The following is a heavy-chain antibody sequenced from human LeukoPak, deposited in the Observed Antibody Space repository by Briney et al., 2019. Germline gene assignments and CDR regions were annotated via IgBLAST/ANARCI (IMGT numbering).Heavy chain of an antibody. Sequence: GRSLRLSCAPFTLILNSFGIQCVSQAPGKGLEWVAVIWYDGTNENYVDSVKGRFTISRDNSKNMLYLQMNRRRAEDTAVYYCESSVKLGDFHKYYGTVVCGQGTTVTVSS. V-gene: IGHV3-33*03. CDR1: TLILNSFG. J-gene: IGHJ6*02. CDR3: ESSVKLGDFHKYYGTVV. D-gene: IGHD2-21*02. CDR2: IWYDGTNE.